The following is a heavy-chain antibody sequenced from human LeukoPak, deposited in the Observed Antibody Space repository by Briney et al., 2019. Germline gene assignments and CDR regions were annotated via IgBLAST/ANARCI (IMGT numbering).Heavy chain of an antibody. V-gene: IGHV3-33*08. Sequence: GGSLRLSCAASGFTFSSYWMSWVRQAPGKGLEWVAVIWYDGSNKYYADSVKGRFTISRDNSKNTLYLQMNSLRAEDTAVYYCARDRSPAAFDIWGQGTMVTVSS. CDR3: ARDRSPAAFDI. CDR2: IWYDGSNK. CDR1: GFTFSSYW. J-gene: IGHJ3*02. D-gene: IGHD6-25*01.